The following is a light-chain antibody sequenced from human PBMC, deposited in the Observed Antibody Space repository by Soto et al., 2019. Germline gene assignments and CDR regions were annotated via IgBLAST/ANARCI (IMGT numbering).Light chain of an antibody. V-gene: IGLV2-14*01. Sequence: QSVLTQPASVSGSPGQSITISCTGTSSDVGGYNYVSWYQQHPGKAPKLMIYEVSNRPSGVSNRFSGSKSGNTASLTISGLQADDEADYYCSSYKGSSTLVFGGGTKVTVL. J-gene: IGLJ3*02. CDR2: EVS. CDR1: SSDVGGYNY. CDR3: SSYKGSSTLV.